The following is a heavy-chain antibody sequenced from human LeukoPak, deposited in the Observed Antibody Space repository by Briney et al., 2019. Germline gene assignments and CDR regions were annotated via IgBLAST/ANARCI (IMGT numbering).Heavy chain of an antibody. J-gene: IGHJ4*02. D-gene: IGHD3-3*01. CDR1: GYTFTSYG. CDR2: ITAYNGNT. Sequence: ASVKVSSKASGYTFTSYGISWGRHAPVQGLECMGLITAYNGNTNYAQKLQGRVTMTTDTSTSTAYMELRSLRSDDTAVYYCARAPSALRFWEWLSFDYWGQGTLVTVPS. CDR3: ARAPSALRFWEWLSFDY. V-gene: IGHV1-18*01.